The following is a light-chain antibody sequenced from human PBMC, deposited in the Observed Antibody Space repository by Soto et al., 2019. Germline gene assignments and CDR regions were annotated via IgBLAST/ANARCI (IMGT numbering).Light chain of an antibody. CDR3: KSYAGSNTYV. CDR2: EVV. V-gene: IGLV2-8*01. CDR1: KNDIGVYDF. J-gene: IGLJ1*01. Sequence: QSVLTQPPSASGSPGQSVTISCTGTKNDIGVYDFVSWYQHHPGKAPRLIIYEVVQRPSGVPDRFSGSKSGNTASPTVSGLQAADEADYFCKSYAGSNTYVFGRGTKVTVL.